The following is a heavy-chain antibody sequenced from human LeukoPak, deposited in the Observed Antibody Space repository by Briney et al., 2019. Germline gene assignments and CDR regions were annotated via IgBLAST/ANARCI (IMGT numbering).Heavy chain of an antibody. Sequence: PSETLSLTCTVSGGSISSYYWSWIRQPPGKGLEWIGYIYYSGSTNYNPSLKSRVTISVDTSKNQFSLKLSSVTAADTAVYYCARETYSSSWYGGYNWFDPWGQGTLVTVSS. V-gene: IGHV4-59*01. CDR1: GGSISSYY. CDR2: IYYSGST. J-gene: IGHJ5*02. D-gene: IGHD6-13*01. CDR3: ARETYSSSWYGGYNWFDP.